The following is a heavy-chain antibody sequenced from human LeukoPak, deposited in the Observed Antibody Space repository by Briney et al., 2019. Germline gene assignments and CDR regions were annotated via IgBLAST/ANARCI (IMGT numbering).Heavy chain of an antibody. CDR1: GGSISSYY. J-gene: IGHJ6*03. CDR3: ARSYYGSGSYQYYYYYYMDV. Sequence: SETLSLTCTVSGGSISSYYWSWIRQPPGKGLEWIGYIYYSGSTNYNPSLKSRVTISVDTSKNQFSLKLSSVTAADTAVYYCARSYYGSGSYQYYYYYYMDVWGKGTTVTISS. D-gene: IGHD3-10*01. CDR2: IYYSGST. V-gene: IGHV4-59*01.